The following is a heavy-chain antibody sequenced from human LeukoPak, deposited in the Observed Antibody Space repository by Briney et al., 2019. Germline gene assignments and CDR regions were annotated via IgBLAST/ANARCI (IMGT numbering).Heavy chain of an antibody. CDR1: NGSISIYY. CDR3: ARHXWLXPELPDYFDY. Sequence: SETLSLTCTVSNGSISIYYWSWVRQPAGKGLEWIGRISASGSTNHNPSLKSRVTMSLDTSKNQFSLKLSSVTAADTAVYYCARHXWLXPELPDYFDYWGQGTLVTVSS. CDR2: ISASGST. V-gene: IGHV4-4*07. D-gene: IGHD5-12*01. J-gene: IGHJ4*02.